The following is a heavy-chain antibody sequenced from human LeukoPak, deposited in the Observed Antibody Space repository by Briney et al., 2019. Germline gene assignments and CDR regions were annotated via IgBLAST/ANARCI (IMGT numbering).Heavy chain of an antibody. J-gene: IGHJ4*02. Sequence: GESLKISCKGSGYRFTDYWIGWVRQMPGKGLEWMGIIYPGGSDTKYSPSFQGQVTISVDKSISTAYLQWSSVKAADTAMYYCARHRIESSGYIFDYWGQGTLVTVSS. CDR1: GYRFTDYW. CDR3: ARHRIESSGYIFDY. V-gene: IGHV5-51*01. D-gene: IGHD3-22*01. CDR2: IYPGGSDT.